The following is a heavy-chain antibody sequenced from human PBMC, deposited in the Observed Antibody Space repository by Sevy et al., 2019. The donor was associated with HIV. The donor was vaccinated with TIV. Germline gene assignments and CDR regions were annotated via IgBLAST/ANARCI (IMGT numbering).Heavy chain of an antibody. Sequence: GVSLRLSCAASGFTFRSYGMHWVRQAPGKGLEWVAFTRYDGTTKYYADSVKGRFTISRDNSKNTVYLQMNSLRVEDTAVYYCAKGLGMVQGALLSDDIWGQGTMVTVSS. CDR1: GFTFRSYG. V-gene: IGHV3-30*02. D-gene: IGHD3-10*01. CDR2: TRYDGTTK. CDR3: AKGLGMVQGALLSDDI. J-gene: IGHJ3*02.